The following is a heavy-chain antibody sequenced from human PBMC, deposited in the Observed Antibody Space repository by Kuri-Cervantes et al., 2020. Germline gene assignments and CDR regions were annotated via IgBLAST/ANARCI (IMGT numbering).Heavy chain of an antibody. Sequence: ASVKVSCKASGGTFSSYAISWVRQAPGQGLQWMGMINPGGGVTSHGQKLQGRVTLTRETSRSTAYMELSSLRSEDTAVYYCARASSYYDFTWWGQGTLVTVSS. J-gene: IGHJ4*02. CDR1: GGTFSSYA. V-gene: IGHV1-46*04. D-gene: IGHD3-3*01. CDR2: INPGGGVT. CDR3: ARASSYYDFTW.